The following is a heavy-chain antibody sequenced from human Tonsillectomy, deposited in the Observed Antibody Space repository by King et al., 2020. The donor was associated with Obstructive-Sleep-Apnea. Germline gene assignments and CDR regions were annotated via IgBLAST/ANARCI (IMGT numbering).Heavy chain of an antibody. CDR3: VRRRGAGSSDY. CDR1: GYTFTNYD. CDR2: MSPNSGNI. J-gene: IGHJ1*01. V-gene: IGHV1-8*01. D-gene: IGHD2-2*01. Sequence: QLVQSGAEVKKPGASVKVSCKASGYTFTNYDINWVRQATGQGLEWMGWMSPNSGNIGYAQKFQGRVTMTRTTSISTAYMELSSLRSEDTAVYFCVRRRGAGSSDYWGKGTLVSVSS.